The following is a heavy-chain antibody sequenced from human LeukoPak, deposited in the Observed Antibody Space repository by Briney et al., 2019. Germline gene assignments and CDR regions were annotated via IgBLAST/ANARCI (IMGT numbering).Heavy chain of an antibody. D-gene: IGHD3-3*01. V-gene: IGHV1-8*01. Sequence: ASVKVSCKASGYTFTSYDINWVRQATGQGLEWMGWMNPNSGITGYAQKFQGRVTMTRNTSISTAYMELSSLRSEDTAVYYCARAHLHKMSIFGVVIIPENYYYYGMDVWGQGTTVTVSS. J-gene: IGHJ6*02. CDR1: GYTFTSYD. CDR2: MNPNSGIT. CDR3: ARAHLHKMSIFGVVIIPENYYYYGMDV.